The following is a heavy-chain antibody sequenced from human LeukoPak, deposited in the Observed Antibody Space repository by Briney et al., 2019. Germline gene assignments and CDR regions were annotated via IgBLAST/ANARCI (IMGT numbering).Heavy chain of an antibody. CDR2: XNPNSGGT. CDR1: GYTFSGYY. CDR3: ARGYPLSTTAAGTYFQH. V-gene: IGHV1-2*02. J-gene: IGHJ1*01. Sequence: GASVKVSCKASGYTFSGYYMHWVRQAPGQGLXWMGWXNPNSGGTNYAQKFQGRVTMTRDTSISTAYMELSRLRSDDTAVYYCARGYPLSTTAAGTYFQHWGQGTLVTVSS. D-gene: IGHD6-13*01.